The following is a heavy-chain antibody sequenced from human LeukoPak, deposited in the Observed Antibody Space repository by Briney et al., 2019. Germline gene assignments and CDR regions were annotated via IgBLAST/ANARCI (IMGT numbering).Heavy chain of an antibody. CDR1: GGSFSGYY. V-gene: IGHV4-34*01. CDR2: INHSGST. CDR3: ARGCPNEGGSGSYYNGYYYYGMDV. J-gene: IGHJ6*02. D-gene: IGHD3-10*01. Sequence: PLETLSLTCAVYGGSFSGYYWSWIRQPPGKGLEWIGEINHSGSTNYNPSLKSRVTISVDTSKNQFSLKLNSVTAADTAVYYCARGCPNEGGSGSYYNGYYYYGMDVWGQGTTVTVSS.